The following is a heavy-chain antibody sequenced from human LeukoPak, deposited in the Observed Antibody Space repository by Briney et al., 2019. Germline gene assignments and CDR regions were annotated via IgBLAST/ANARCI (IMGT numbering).Heavy chain of an antibody. V-gene: IGHV3-74*01. CDR2: INSDGSST. D-gene: IGHD3-22*01. CDR3: AKGYYSDSSGPPPAFGY. CDR1: GFTFSSYW. Sequence: GGSLRLSCAASGFTFSSYWVHWVRQAPGKGLVWVSRINSDGSSTSYADSVKGRFTISRDNAKNTLYLQMNSLRAEDTAVYYCAKGYYSDSSGPPPAFGYWGQGTLVTVSS. J-gene: IGHJ4*02.